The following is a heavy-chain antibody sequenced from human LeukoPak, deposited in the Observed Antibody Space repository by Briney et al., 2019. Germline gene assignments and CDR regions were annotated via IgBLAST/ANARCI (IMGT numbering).Heavy chain of an antibody. Sequence: PGGSLRLSCAASGFSFSDFAVHWVRQAPGKGLEWVAAISYNSRNTKYADSVKGRFTISRDNSKNTLFLQMNSLRAEDTALYYCARAMQQLGFDHWGQGTLVTVSS. V-gene: IGHV3-30*04. CDR1: GFSFSDFA. CDR3: ARAMQQLGFDH. J-gene: IGHJ4*02. CDR2: ISYNSRNT. D-gene: IGHD6-13*01.